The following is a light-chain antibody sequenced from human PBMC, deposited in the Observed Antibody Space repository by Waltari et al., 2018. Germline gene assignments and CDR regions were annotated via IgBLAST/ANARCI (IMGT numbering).Light chain of an antibody. CDR2: GAS. CDR3: QQYGSSYT. J-gene: IGKJ2*01. Sequence: EIVLTQSPGTLSLSPGERATLSCRASQSVSSNYLAWYQHKPGQAPRPLIYGASSRATGIADRFSGSGSGTDFTLTISRLEPEDFAVYYCQQYGSSYTLGQGTKLEIK. CDR1: QSVSSNY. V-gene: IGKV3-20*01.